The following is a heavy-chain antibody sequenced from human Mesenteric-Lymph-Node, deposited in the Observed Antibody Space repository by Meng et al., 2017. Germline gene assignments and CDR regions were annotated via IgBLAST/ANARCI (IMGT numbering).Heavy chain of an antibody. CDR1: GYTFTSYG. J-gene: IGHJ6*02. V-gene: IGHV1-18*01. CDR3: ARDPTSRNCSGGSCYSWFDYYYYGMDV. CDR2: ISAYNGNT. D-gene: IGHD2-15*01. Sequence: ASVKVSCKASGYTFTSYGISWVRQAPGQGLEWMGWISAYNGNTNYAQKLQGRVTMTTDTSTSTAYMELRSLRYDDTAVYYCARDPTSRNCSGGSCYSWFDYYYYGMDVWGQGTTVTVSS.